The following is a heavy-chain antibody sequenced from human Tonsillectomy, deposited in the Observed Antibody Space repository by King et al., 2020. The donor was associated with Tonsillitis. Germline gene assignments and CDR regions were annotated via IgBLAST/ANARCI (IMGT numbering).Heavy chain of an antibody. CDR2: INSDGSST. D-gene: IGHD6-19*01. CDR3: ARDSGIAVAPPDY. Sequence: VQLVESGGGLVQPGGSLRLSCAASGFTFSSYWMHWVRHAPGKGLVWVSRINSDGSSTSYADSVKGRFTISRDNAKNTLYLQMNSLRAEDTAVYYCARDSGIAVAPPDYWGQGTLVTVSS. V-gene: IGHV3-74*01. J-gene: IGHJ4*02. CDR1: GFTFSSYW.